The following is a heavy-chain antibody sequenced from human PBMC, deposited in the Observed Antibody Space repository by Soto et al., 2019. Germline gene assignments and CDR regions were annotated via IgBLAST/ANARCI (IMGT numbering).Heavy chain of an antibody. CDR3: AKAPYSGYEIDY. CDR1: GFTFSSYG. CDR2: ISYDGSNK. J-gene: IGHJ4*02. Sequence: QVQLVESGGGVVQPGRSLRLSCAASGFTFSSYGMHWVRQAPGKGLEWVAVISYDGSNKYYADSVKGRFTISRENSKNTLYLQMNSLRAEDTAVYYCAKAPYSGYEIDYWGQGTLVTVSS. D-gene: IGHD5-12*01. V-gene: IGHV3-30*18.